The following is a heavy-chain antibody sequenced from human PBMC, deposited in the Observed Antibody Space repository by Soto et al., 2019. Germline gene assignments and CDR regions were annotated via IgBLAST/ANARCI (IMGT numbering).Heavy chain of an antibody. Sequence: LSLTCSVSGVTMSYGGYSWSWIRQSPGKGLEWVSGISWNSGSIGYADSVKGRFTISRDNAKNSLYLQMNSLRAEDTALYYCAKALGELLSSYYFDYWGQGTLVTVSS. D-gene: IGHD3-10*01. CDR1: GVTMSYGGYS. V-gene: IGHV3-9*01. CDR3: AKALGELLSSYYFDY. CDR2: ISWNSGSI. J-gene: IGHJ4*02.